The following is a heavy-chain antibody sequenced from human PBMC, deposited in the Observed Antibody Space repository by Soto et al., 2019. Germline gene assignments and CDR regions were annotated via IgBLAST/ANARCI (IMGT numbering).Heavy chain of an antibody. J-gene: IGHJ6*02. V-gene: IGHV3-9*01. CDR1: GFTFDDYA. CDR3: AKDGFAFSYYYGMDV. Sequence: EEQLVESGGTLVQPGRSLRLSCAASGFTFDDYAMHWVRQAPGKGLEWVSGISWNSGNIGYADSVKGRFTISRDNVKNSLYLQMNSLRAEDTALYYCAKDGFAFSYYYGMDVWGQGTTVTVSS. CDR2: ISWNSGNI.